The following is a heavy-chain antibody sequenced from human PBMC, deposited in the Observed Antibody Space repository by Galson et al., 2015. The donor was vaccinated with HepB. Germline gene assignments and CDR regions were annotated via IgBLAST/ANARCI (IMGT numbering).Heavy chain of an antibody. Sequence: SLRLSCAASGFTLSSYTMNWVRQAPGKGLEWVSSISVDSKYKKYADSVKGRFTISRDNAKSSLYLQMNSLRAEDTAVYYCATHDYNKGWGQGTLVTVSS. CDR2: ISVDSKYK. V-gene: IGHV3-21*01. J-gene: IGHJ4*02. D-gene: IGHD4-11*01. CDR1: GFTLSSYT. CDR3: ATHDYNKG.